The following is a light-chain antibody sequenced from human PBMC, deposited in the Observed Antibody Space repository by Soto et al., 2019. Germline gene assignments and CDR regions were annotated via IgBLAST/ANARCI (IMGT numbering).Light chain of an antibody. CDR1: QIVSSSY. CDR2: GAY. J-gene: IGKJ1*01. Sequence: EILLTQSLGTLSLSPGERSTLSCMAIQIVSSSYLAWYQQKPGQAHRLLIYGAYSRATGISDRFRGSGSGTDFTLTIRRLEPEDFAVYYCQQTDSSPSWPVGKGPKVDIK. V-gene: IGKV3-20*01. CDR3: QQTDSSPSWP.